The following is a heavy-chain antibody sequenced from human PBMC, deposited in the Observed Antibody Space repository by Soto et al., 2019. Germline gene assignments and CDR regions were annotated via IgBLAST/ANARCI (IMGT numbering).Heavy chain of an antibody. V-gene: IGHV1-69*13. J-gene: IGHJ5*02. CDR2: IIPIFGTA. CDR1: GGTFSSYA. D-gene: IGHD2-15*01. Sequence: SVKVSCKASGGTFSSYAISWVRQAPGQGLEWMGGIIPIFGTANYAQKFQGRVTITADESTSTAYMELSSLRSEDTAVYYCARDLCSGGSCYRRAHNWFDPWGQGTLVTV. CDR3: ARDLCSGGSCYRRAHNWFDP.